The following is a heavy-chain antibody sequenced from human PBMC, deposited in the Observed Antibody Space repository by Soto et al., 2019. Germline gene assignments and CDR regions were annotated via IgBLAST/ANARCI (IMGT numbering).Heavy chain of an antibody. Sequence: GASVKVSCKASGGTFSSYAISWVRQAPGQGLEWMGGIIPIFGTANYAQKFQGRVTITADESTSTAYMELSSLRSEDTAVYYCARRIVGATTRFNYYYGMDVWGQGTTVTV. CDR3: ARRIVGATTRFNYYYGMDV. CDR1: GGTFSSYA. CDR2: IIPIFGTA. V-gene: IGHV1-69*13. J-gene: IGHJ6*02. D-gene: IGHD1-26*01.